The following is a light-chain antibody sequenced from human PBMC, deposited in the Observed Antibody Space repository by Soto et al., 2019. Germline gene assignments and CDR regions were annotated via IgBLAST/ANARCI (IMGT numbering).Light chain of an antibody. CDR1: RSVSSRD. J-gene: IGKJ2*03. CDR3: HQYGYSPNS. CDR2: GAS. Sequence: EIVLTQSPGTLSLSPGERATLSCRARRSVSSRDLAWYQQKPGQAPRLLIYGASSRATGIPDRFSGSGSGTDFTLTISRLEPEDFAVYHCHQYGYSPNSFGQGTKLEIK. V-gene: IGKV3-20*01.